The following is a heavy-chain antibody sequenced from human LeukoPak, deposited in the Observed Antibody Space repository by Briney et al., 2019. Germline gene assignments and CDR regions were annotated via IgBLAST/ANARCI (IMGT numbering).Heavy chain of an antibody. V-gene: IGHV3-23*01. D-gene: IGHD2-15*01. CDR1: GFTFSSYA. CDR3: APFRPWLGGGSWIDNWFDP. CDR2: ISGSGGST. Sequence: GGSLRLSCAASGFTFSSYAMSWVRQAPGKGLEWVSAISGSGGSTYYADSVKGRFTISRDNSKNTLYLQMNSLRAEDTAVYYCAPFRPWLGGGSWIDNWFDPWGQGTLVTVSS. J-gene: IGHJ5*02.